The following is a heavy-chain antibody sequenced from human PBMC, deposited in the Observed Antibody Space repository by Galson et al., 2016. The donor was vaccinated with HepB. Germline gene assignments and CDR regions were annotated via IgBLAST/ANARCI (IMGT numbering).Heavy chain of an antibody. Sequence: SLRLSCAASGLSVSSNYMSWIRQAPGKGLEWVSAMYIDGNAYYADSVKGRSTLSRDNSQNTVYLQMSSLRGEDTAMYYCARDPPVGTAGGLDIWGHGTMVSVSS. CDR1: GLSVSSNY. V-gene: IGHV3-53*01. CDR3: ARDPPVGTAGGLDI. D-gene: IGHD4-23*01. CDR2: MYIDGNA. J-gene: IGHJ3*02.